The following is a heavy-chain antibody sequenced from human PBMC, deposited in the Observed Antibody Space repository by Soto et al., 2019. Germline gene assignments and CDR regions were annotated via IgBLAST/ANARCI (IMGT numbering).Heavy chain of an antibody. CDR2: FDPEDGET. D-gene: IGHD2-15*01. CDR3: ATDMGRGYCSGGRCYYLGRAFDI. Sequence: ASVKVSCKVSGYTLTELSMHWVRQAPGKGPEWMGGFDPEDGETIYAQKFQGRVTMTEDTSTDTAYMELSSLRSEDTAVYYCATDMGRGYCSGGRCYYLGRAFDIWGQGTMVTVSS. V-gene: IGHV1-24*01. J-gene: IGHJ3*02. CDR1: GYTLTELS.